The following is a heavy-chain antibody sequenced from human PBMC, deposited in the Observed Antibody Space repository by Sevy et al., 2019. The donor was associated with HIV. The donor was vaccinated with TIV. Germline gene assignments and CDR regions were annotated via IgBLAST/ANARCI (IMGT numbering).Heavy chain of an antibody. Sequence: GGSLRLSCTASGFTFGDYAMSWFRQAPGKGLEWVGFIRSKAYGGTTEYAASVRGRFTILRDDSKSIAYLQMNSLKTEDTAVYYCTRDKLRGLANWRIDAFDIWGQGTMVTVSS. CDR3: TRDKLRGLANWRIDAFDI. CDR1: GFTFGDYA. D-gene: IGHD7-27*01. CDR2: IRSKAYGGTT. V-gene: IGHV3-49*03. J-gene: IGHJ3*02.